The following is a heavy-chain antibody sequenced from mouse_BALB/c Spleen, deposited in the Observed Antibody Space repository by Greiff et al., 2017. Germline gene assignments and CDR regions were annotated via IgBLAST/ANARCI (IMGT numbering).Heavy chain of an antibody. J-gene: IGHJ4*01. V-gene: IGHV1S22*01. CDR3: TRKANWDY. Sequence: LKQPGSELVRPGASVKLSCKASGYTFTSYWMHWVKQRPGQGLEWIGNIYPGSGSTNYDEKFKSKATLTVDTSSSTAYMQLSSLTSEDSAVYYCTRKANWDYWGQGTSVTVSS. CDR2: IYPGSGST. D-gene: IGHD4-1*01. CDR1: GYTFTSYW.